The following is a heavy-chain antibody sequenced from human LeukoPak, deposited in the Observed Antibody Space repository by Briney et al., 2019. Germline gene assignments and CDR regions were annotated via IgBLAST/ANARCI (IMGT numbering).Heavy chain of an antibody. D-gene: IGHD3-22*01. CDR3: ARAGGYYDSSAYYYWVY. CDR1: GGSFSYY. J-gene: IGHJ4*02. Sequence: SETLSLTCAVYGGSFSYYWTWIRQPPGKGLEWIGEIDHGGSINYNPSLRSRVTMSVDTSKKQFSLKLSPVTAADTAVYYCARAGGYYDSSAYYYWVYWGQGALVTVSS. V-gene: IGHV4-34*01. CDR2: IDHGGSI.